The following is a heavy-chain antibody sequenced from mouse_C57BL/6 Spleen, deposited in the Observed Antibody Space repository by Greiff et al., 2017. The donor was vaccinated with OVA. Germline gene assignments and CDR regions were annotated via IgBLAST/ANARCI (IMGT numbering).Heavy chain of an antibody. J-gene: IGHJ3*01. CDR2: IYPRSGNT. Sequence: QVQLQQSGAELARPGASVKLSCKASGYTFTSYGISWVKQRTGQGLEWIGEIYPRSGNTYYNEKFKGKATLTADKSSSTAYMELCSLTSEDSAVYVCASASLYYDYAWFAYWGQGTLVTVSA. D-gene: IGHD2-4*01. CDR1: GYTFTSYG. V-gene: IGHV1-81*01. CDR3: ASASLYYDYAWFAY.